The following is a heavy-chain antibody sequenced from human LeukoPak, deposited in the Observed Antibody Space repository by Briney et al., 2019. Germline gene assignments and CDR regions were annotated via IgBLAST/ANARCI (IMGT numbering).Heavy chain of an antibody. CDR1: GGTFSSYA. V-gene: IGHV1-69*05. CDR2: IIPIFGTA. Sequence: SVKVSCKASGGTFSSYAISWVRQAPGQGLEWMGRIIPIFGTANYAQKFQGRVTITTDESTSTAYMELSSLRSEDTAVYYCARARGCSYGYFAEFDYWGQGTLVTVSS. J-gene: IGHJ4*02. CDR3: ARARGCSYGYFAEFDY. D-gene: IGHD5-18*01.